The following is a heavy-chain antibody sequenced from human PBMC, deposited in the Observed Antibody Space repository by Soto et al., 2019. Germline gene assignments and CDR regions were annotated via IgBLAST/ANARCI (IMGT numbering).Heavy chain of an antibody. V-gene: IGHV6-1*01. CDR2: TYYRSRWYN. D-gene: IGHD1-7*01. Sequence: SQTLSLTCAISGDSGSSNSAAWNWIRLSQSRGLEWLARTYYRSRWYNDYAVSVRSRITVNPDTSKNQFSLQLTSVTPEDTAVYYCAGTTSHQWYYMDVWGKGTTLTVSS. CDR1: GDSGSSNSAA. CDR3: AGTTSHQWYYMDV. J-gene: IGHJ6*03.